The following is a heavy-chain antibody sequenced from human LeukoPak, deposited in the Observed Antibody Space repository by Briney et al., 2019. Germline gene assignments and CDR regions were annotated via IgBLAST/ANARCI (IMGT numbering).Heavy chain of an antibody. CDR1: GFTFSGYS. CDR3: AREVSEGFDF. Sequence: GSLRLSFTASGFTFSGYSMNWIRQAPGKGLEWVSSFGTRSTSIYHAGSVKGRFAISRDNAKNSLYLQMNSLRAEDTALYYCAREVSEGFDFWGQGTLVTVSS. CDR2: FGTRSTSI. D-gene: IGHD3-22*01. V-gene: IGHV3-21*01. J-gene: IGHJ4*02.